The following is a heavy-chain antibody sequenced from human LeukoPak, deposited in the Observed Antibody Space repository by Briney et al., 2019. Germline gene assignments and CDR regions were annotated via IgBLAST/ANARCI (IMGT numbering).Heavy chain of an antibody. CDR1: GGSISSYY. CDR3: ARENSGSYREFDY. V-gene: IGHV4-4*07. CDR2: IYTSGST. D-gene: IGHD1-26*01. Sequence: SETLSLTCTVSGGSISSYYWSWIRQPAGKGLEWIGRIYTSGSTNYNPSLKSRVNISVDTYKNQFSLKLSSVPAAGTAVFYCARENSGSYREFDYWGQGTLVTVSS. J-gene: IGHJ4*02.